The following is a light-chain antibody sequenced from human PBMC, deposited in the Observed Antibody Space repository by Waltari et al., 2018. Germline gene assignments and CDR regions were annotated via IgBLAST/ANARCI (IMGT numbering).Light chain of an antibody. CDR3: QHYVRLPAT. CDR2: AAS. J-gene: IGKJ1*01. Sequence: EIELMHSLCTLSLSVGERATLPCRSSQRVGRSLAWYQQKPGQAPRPLIFAASSRATGIPDRFSGSGSGTDFSLSISRLEPEDLAVYYCQHYVRLPATFGQGTKVEIK. V-gene: IGKV3-20*01. CDR1: QRVGRS.